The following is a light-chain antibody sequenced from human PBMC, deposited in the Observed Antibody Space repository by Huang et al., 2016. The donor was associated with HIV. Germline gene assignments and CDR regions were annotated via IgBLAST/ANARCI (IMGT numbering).Light chain of an antibody. J-gene: IGKJ1*01. V-gene: IGKV3-15*01. CDR2: GVS. CDR1: QSVSSN. Sequence: EKVMTQSPATLSVSPGERATLSCRASQSVSSNLAWYQQKPGQAPRLLRYGVSTRATGIPARVSGSGSGTEFTLTISSLQSEDFAVYYCQQYNNWPWTFGQGTKVEIK. CDR3: QQYNNWPWT.